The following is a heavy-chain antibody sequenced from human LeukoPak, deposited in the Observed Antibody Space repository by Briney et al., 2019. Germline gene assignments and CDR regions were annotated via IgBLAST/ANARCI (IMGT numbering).Heavy chain of an antibody. CDR1: RFTFDDYG. D-gene: IGHD3-10*01. CDR3: SRASVFTMVRGTYYGAFYY. V-gene: IGHV3-20*04. Sequence: RSGGSLRLSCAASRFTFDDYGMSWLRQAPGKGLEWVSGINWNGGSTGYADSVKGRFTISRDNAKNCLYLQMNSLRAEDTALYYCSRASVFTMVRGTYYGAFYYWGQGTLVTVSS. J-gene: IGHJ4*02. CDR2: INWNGGST.